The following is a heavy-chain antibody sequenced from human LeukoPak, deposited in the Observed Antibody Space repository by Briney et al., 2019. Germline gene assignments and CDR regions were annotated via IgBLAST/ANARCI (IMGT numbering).Heavy chain of an antibody. CDR3: ARTNTVFYYFDY. D-gene: IGHD1/OR15-1a*01. V-gene: IGHV4-34*01. Sequence: SETLSLTCTVSGGSISRYYWSWIRQPPGKGLEWIGEIDHSGSTNYNPSLKSRVTTSVDTSKNQFSLKLNSVTAADTAVYYCARTNTVFYYFDYWGQGTLITVSS. CDR1: GGSISRYY. J-gene: IGHJ4*02. CDR2: IDHSGST.